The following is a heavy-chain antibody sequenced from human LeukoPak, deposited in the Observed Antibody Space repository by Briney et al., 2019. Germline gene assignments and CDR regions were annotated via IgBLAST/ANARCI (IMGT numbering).Heavy chain of an antibody. D-gene: IGHD3-10*01. CDR3: ARDMRFVELLQPIYFDY. V-gene: IGHV4-4*07. J-gene: IGHJ4*02. CDR2: IYTSGST. Sequence: PSETLSLTCTVSGGSISSYYWSWIRQPAGKGLEWIGRIYTSGSTNYNPSLKSRVTMSVDTSKNQFSLKLSSVTAADTAVYYCARDMRFVELLQPIYFDYWGQGTLVTVSS. CDR1: GGSISSYY.